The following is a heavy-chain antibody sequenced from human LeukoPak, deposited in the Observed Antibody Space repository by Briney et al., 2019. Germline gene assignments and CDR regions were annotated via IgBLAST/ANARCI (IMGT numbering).Heavy chain of an antibody. V-gene: IGHV3-7*02. CDR2: IKQDGSET. J-gene: IGHJ4*02. Sequence: PGGSLRLSCAASGFTLRSYWMSWVRQAPGKGLEWVANIKQDGSETYYVDSVKGRFTISRDNAKNFLYLQMNSLRAEDTAVYYCARAPTPMTTVTTLGYWGQGTLVTVSS. CDR3: ARAPTPMTTVTTLGY. D-gene: IGHD4-17*01. CDR1: GFTLRSYW.